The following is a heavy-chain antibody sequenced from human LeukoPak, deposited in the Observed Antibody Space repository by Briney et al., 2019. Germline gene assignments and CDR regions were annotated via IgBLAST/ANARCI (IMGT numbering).Heavy chain of an antibody. J-gene: IGHJ4*02. CDR2: MNPNSGNT. CDR3: VFGTYYYDSSDY. CDR1: GYTFTSYD. D-gene: IGHD3-22*01. Sequence: GASVKVSCKASGYTFTSYDINWVRQATGQGLEWMGWMNPNSGNTGYAQKFQGRVIMTRNTSISTAYMELSSLRSEDTAVYYCVFGTYYYDSSDYWGQGTLVTVSP. V-gene: IGHV1-8*01.